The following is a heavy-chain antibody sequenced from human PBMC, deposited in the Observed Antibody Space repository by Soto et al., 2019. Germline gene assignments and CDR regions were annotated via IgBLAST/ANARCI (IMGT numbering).Heavy chain of an antibody. CDR2: IKQDGSEK. Sequence: GGSLRICCAASGFTFSSYWMSWVRQAPGKGLEWVANIKQDGSEKYYVDSVKGRFTISRDNAKNSLYLQMNSLRAEDTAVYYCAREGALLRYFDWSSIDYWGQGTLVTVSS. D-gene: IGHD3-9*01. CDR1: GFTFSSYW. J-gene: IGHJ4*02. CDR3: AREGALLRYFDWSSIDY. V-gene: IGHV3-7*01.